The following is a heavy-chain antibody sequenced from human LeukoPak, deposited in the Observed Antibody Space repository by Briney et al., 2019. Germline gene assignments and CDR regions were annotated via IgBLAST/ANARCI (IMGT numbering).Heavy chain of an antibody. CDR3: ASNYYDSSGYSRPYYYGMDV. CDR2: TYHSGST. D-gene: IGHD3-22*01. CDR1: GYSISSGYY. Sequence: SETLSLTCTVSGYSISSGYYWGWIRQPPGKGLEWIGSTYHSGSTYYNPSLKSRVTISVDTSKNQFSLKLSSVTAADTAVYYCASNYYDSSGYSRPYYYGMDVWGQGTTVTVSS. J-gene: IGHJ6*02. V-gene: IGHV4-38-2*02.